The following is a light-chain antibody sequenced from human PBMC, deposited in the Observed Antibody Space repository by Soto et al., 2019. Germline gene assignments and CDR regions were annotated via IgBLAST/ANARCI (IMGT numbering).Light chain of an antibody. J-gene: IGLJ2*01. V-gene: IGLV2-14*01. Sequence: QSALPQPASVSGSPGQSITISCTGTSSDVGGYNYVSWFQQSPGKAPKVMIYEVTNRPSGVSNRFSGSKSGNTASLTISGLQAEDEADYYCSSYTSSNTLIFGGGTKVTVL. CDR1: SSDVGGYNY. CDR2: EVT. CDR3: SSYTSSNTLI.